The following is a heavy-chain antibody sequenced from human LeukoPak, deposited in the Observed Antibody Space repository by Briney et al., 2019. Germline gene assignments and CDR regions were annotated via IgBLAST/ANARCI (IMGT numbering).Heavy chain of an antibody. CDR1: GYTFTAYY. Sequence: ASVTVSCKASGYTFTAYYIHWVRQAPGQGLEWMGWINPNSGGTNYAQKFQGRVTMTRDTSISTAYMELSRLRSDDTAVYFCARRCDTSSYYTYYFGYWGQGTLVTVSS. D-gene: IGHD3-22*01. J-gene: IGHJ4*02. CDR2: INPNSGGT. V-gene: IGHV1-2*02. CDR3: ARRCDTSSYYTYYFGY.